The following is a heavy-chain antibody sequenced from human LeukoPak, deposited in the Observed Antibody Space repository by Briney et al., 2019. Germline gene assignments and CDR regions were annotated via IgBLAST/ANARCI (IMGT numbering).Heavy chain of an antibody. CDR1: GFTFSSYA. CDR2: ISGSGGST. CDR3: AELGITMIGGV. J-gene: IGHJ6*04. Sequence: GGSLRLSCAASGFTFSSYAMDWVRQPPGKGLEWVSAISGSGGSTYYADSVKGRFTISRDNAKNSLYLQMTSMRAEDTAVYYCAELGITMIGGVWGKGTTVTISS. D-gene: IGHD3-10*02. V-gene: IGHV3-23*01.